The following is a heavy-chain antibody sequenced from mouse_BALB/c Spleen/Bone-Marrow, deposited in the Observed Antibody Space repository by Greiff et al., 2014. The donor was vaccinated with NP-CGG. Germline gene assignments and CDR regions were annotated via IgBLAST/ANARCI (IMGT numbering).Heavy chain of an antibody. V-gene: IGHV5-17*02. CDR1: GFTFSSFG. D-gene: IGHD3-3*01. CDR2: ISSGSRTV. CDR3: TRSRGNWDDFDY. Sequence: VQLQQSGGGLVQPGGSRKLSCAASGFTFSSFGMHWVRQAPEKGLEWVAYISSGSRTVFYADTVKGRFTIPRDNPKNTLFLQMTSLRSEDTAMYYCTRSRGNWDDFDYWGQGTTLTVPS. J-gene: IGHJ2*01.